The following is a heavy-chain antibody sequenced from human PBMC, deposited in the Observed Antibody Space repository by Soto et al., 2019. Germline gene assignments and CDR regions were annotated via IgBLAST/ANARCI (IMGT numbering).Heavy chain of an antibody. CDR2: IRGSGDVT. CDR1: GFTFDNYA. CDR3: VKGAAPTYYYYMDV. D-gene: IGHD6-25*01. V-gene: IGHV3-23*01. J-gene: IGHJ6*03. Sequence: EVHLLESGGGLVQPGGSLRLSCFASGFTFDNYAMSWVRQAPGKGLEWVSTIRGSGDVTYSADSVKGRFTVSRDNSKNTLYLQMNSLRAEDTAVCYCVKGAAPTYYYYMDVWGKGTTVTVSS.